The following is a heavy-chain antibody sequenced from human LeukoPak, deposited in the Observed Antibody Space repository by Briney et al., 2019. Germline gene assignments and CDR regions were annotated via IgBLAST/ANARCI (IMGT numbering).Heavy chain of an antibody. CDR1: GFTFDDYG. J-gene: IGHJ4*02. D-gene: IGHD3-22*01. V-gene: IGHV3-20*04. Sequence: PGGSLRLSCAASGFTFDDYGMSWVRQAPGKGLEWVSGINWNGGSTGYADSVKGRFTISRDNAKNSLYLQMNSLRAEDTALYYCARRRKHCYDSSGYYRGYFDYWGQGTLVTVSS. CDR3: ARRRKHCYDSSGYYRGYFDY. CDR2: INWNGGST.